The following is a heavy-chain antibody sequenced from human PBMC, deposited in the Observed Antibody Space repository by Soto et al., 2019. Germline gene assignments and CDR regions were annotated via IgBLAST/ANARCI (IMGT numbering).Heavy chain of an antibody. CDR2: INPSGGST. CDR3: AKGGCDGGSCYWGPIDY. J-gene: IGHJ4*02. CDR1: GYTFTSYY. D-gene: IGHD2-15*01. Sequence: ASVKVSCKASGYTFTSYYMHWVRQAPGQGLEWMGIINPSGGSTSYAQKFQGRVTMTRDTSTSAVYMELSSLRSEDTAVYYCAKGGCDGGSCYWGPIDYWGQGTLVTVSS. V-gene: IGHV1-46*03.